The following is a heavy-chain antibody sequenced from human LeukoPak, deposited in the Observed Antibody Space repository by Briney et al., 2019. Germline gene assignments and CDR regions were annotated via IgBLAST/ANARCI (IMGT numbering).Heavy chain of an antibody. Sequence: SETLSLTCAVYGGSFSGYYWSWIRQPPGKGPEWIGEINHSGSTNYNPSLKSRVTISVDTSKIQFSLKLSSVTAADTAVYYCAISVGYVAARLYYFDYWGQGTLVTVSS. CDR1: GGSFSGYY. J-gene: IGHJ4*02. D-gene: IGHD6-6*01. CDR3: AISVGYVAARLYYFDY. V-gene: IGHV4-34*01. CDR2: INHSGST.